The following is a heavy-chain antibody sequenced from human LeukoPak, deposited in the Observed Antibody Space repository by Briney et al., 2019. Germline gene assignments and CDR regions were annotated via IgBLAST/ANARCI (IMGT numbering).Heavy chain of an antibody. CDR3: AKQTAVEGGYYHY. V-gene: IGHV3-23*01. D-gene: IGHD5-18*01. Sequence: GESLRLSCIGSGLSLSSYGMSWVSQAPGKGLEWVSSSSGSGGSTYYADSVKGRFTISRDSSENTLYLKMSSLRVEDTAVYFCAKQTAVEGGYYHYWGQGTLVTVSS. J-gene: IGHJ4*02. CDR1: GLSLSSYG. CDR2: SSGSGGST.